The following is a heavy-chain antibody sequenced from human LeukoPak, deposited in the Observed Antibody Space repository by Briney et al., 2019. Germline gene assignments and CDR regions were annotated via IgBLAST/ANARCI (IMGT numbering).Heavy chain of an antibody. J-gene: IGHJ5*02. V-gene: IGHV4-39*01. CDR3: ARYKFHNYFDP. Sequence: SETLSLTCTVSGDSVRNSDYYWGWIRQPPGKALEWIGSIYYTGSIHNKPSLKRRVMRPADTARNQLSLNLNSVTAADTAIYYCARYKFHNYFDPWGQGTLVVVSS. CDR1: GDSVRNSDYY. CDR2: IYYTGSI. D-gene: IGHD5-24*01.